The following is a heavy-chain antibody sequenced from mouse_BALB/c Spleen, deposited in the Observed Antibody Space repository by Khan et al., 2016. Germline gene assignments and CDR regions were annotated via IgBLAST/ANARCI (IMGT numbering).Heavy chain of an antibody. V-gene: IGHV5-6-3*01. Sequence: VQLVASGGGLVQPGGSLKLSCVASGFSFSTYGMCWVRQTPDKRLELVATINSNGGSTYYPDSVKGRFTISRDNAKNTLYLQMSSLKSEDTGMYYCARDGGAMDYWGQGTSVTVSS. CDR2: INSNGGST. CDR3: ARDGGAMDY. CDR1: GFSFSTYG. J-gene: IGHJ4*01.